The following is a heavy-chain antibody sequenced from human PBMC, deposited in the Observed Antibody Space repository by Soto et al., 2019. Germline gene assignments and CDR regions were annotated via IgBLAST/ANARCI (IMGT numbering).Heavy chain of an antibody. J-gene: IGHJ6*02. V-gene: IGHV3-30-3*01. D-gene: IGHD3-3*01. CDR2: ISYDGSNK. Sequence: GGSLRLSCAASGFTFSSYAMHWVRQAPGKGLEWVAVISYDGSNKYYADSVKGRFTISRDNSKSTLYLQMNSLRAEDTAVYYCARGWSSIFGVVPYYYYYGMDVWGQGTTVTVSS. CDR1: GFTFSSYA. CDR3: ARGWSSIFGVVPYYYYYGMDV.